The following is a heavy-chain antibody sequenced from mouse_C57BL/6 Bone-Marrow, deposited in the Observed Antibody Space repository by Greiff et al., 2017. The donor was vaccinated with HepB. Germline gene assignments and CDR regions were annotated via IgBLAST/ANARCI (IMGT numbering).Heavy chain of an antibody. CDR1: GYSITSDY. D-gene: IGHD2-2*01. J-gene: IGHJ2*01. CDR2: ISYSGST. Sequence: DVKLQESGPGLAKPSQTLSLTCSVTGYSITSDYWNWIRKFPGNKLEYMGYISYSGSTYYNPSLKSRISITRDTSKNHYYLQMKSVNTEDTATYYCAREGVYGYSFDYWGQGTTLTVSS. V-gene: IGHV3-8*01. CDR3: AREGVYGYSFDY.